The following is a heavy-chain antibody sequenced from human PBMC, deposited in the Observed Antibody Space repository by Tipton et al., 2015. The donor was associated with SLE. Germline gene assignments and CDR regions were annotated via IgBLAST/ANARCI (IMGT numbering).Heavy chain of an antibody. CDR3: ARVPITMVRGAGYYYYYYMDV. V-gene: IGHV4-61*02. J-gene: IGHJ6*03. D-gene: IGHD3-10*01. CDR2: VYIGGST. Sequence: TLSLTCTVSGGSFSSGIYYWSWVRQPAGKTLEWIGRVYIGGSTHYNPSLKSRVTMSVDTSKNQFSLNLSSVTAADTAVYYCARVPITMVRGAGYYYYYYMDVWGKGTTVTVSS. CDR1: GGSFSSGIYY.